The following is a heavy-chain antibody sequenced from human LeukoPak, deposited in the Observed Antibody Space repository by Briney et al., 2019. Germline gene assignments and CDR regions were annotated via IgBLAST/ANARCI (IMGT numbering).Heavy chain of an antibody. Sequence: PSETLSLTCAVYGGSFSGYYWSWIRQPPGKGLEWIGEINHSGSTYYNPSLKSRVTISVDTSKNQFSLKLSSVTAADTAVYYCARARVMDVWGQGTTVTVSS. J-gene: IGHJ6*02. CDR3: ARARVMDV. CDR2: INHSGST. V-gene: IGHV4-34*01. CDR1: GGSFSGYY.